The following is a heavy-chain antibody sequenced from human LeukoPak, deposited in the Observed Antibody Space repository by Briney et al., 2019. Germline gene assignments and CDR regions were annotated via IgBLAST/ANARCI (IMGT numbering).Heavy chain of an antibody. J-gene: IGHJ6*03. CDR2: ISSSSSTV. CDR3: ARDAGFGGNSDYYYMDV. CDR1: GFAFSSYS. Sequence: GGSLRLSCAVSGFAFSSYSMNWVSQAPGKGLEWVSYISSSSSTVYYADSVKGRFSISKDYAKNSLYLQMNSLRAEDTAVYFCARDAGFGGNSDYYYMDVWGKGTTVTVSS. D-gene: IGHD4-23*01. V-gene: IGHV3-48*01.